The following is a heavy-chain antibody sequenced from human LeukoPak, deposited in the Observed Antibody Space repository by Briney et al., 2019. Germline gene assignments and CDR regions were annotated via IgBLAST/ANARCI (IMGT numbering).Heavy chain of an antibody. CDR2: INPNSGGT. V-gene: IGHV1-2*02. J-gene: IGHJ4*02. CDR1: GYTFTSYG. Sequence: GASVKVSCKASGYTFTSYGISWVRQAPGQGLEWMGWINPNSGGTNYAQKFQGRVTMTRDTSISTAYMELSRLRSDDTAVYYCARTVGATTRRGLDYWGQGTLVTVSS. D-gene: IGHD1-26*01. CDR3: ARTVGATTRRGLDY.